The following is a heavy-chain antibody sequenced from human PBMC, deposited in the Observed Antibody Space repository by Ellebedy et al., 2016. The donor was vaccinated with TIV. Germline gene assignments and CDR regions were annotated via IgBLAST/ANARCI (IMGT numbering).Heavy chain of an antibody. Sequence: SETLSLTXAVSGDSISSGGYSWSWIRQPPGKGLEWIGYIYHSGKTNYNPSLKSRVTISVDRPKNQFSVRLNSVTAADTAVYYCARVRNYYDSSGYYWPYNWFDPWGQGTLVTVSS. CDR1: GDSISSGGYS. D-gene: IGHD3-22*01. CDR2: IYHSGKT. J-gene: IGHJ5*02. CDR3: ARVRNYYDSSGYYWPYNWFDP. V-gene: IGHV4-30-2*01.